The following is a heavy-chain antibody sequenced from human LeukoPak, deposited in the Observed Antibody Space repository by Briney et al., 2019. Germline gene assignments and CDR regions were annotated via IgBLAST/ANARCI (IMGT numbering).Heavy chain of an antibody. D-gene: IGHD6-19*01. J-gene: IGHJ4*02. Sequence: GGSLRLSCGASGFTLTDYNMHWVRQAPGKGLEYVAFIQYDGTTEYYADSVKGRFTMSRDRSENMLYLQMNSLRREDTAVYYCARGAAVAVELWGQGTLVTVSS. CDR1: GFTLTDYN. V-gene: IGHV3-30*02. CDR3: ARGAAVAVEL. CDR2: IQYDGTTE.